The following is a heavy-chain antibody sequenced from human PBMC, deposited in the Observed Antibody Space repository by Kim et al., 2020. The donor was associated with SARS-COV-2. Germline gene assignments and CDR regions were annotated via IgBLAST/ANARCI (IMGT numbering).Heavy chain of an antibody. CDR2: IIPILGIA. V-gene: IGHV1-69*04. CDR1: GGTFSSYA. D-gene: IGHD2-21*02. CDR3: ARDGGGCGGDCYKDY. J-gene: IGHJ4*02. Sequence: SVKVSCKASGGTFSSYAISWVRQAPGQGLEWMGRIIPILGIANYAQKFQGRVTITADKSTSTAYMELSSLRSEDTAVYYCARDGGGCGGDCYKDYWGQGTLVTVSS.